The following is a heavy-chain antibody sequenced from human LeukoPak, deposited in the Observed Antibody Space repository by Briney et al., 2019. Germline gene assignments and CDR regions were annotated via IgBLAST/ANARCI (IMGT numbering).Heavy chain of an antibody. CDR3: ARHSLILTGYPFDY. D-gene: IGHD3-9*01. J-gene: IGHJ4*02. Sequence: SETLSLTCTVSGGSISSYYWSWIRQPPGKGLEWIGYIYYSGSTSYNPSLKSRVTISVDTSKNQFSLKLSSVTAADTAVYYCARHSLILTGYPFDYWGQGTLVTVSS. CDR2: IYYSGST. V-gene: IGHV4-59*01. CDR1: GGSISSYY.